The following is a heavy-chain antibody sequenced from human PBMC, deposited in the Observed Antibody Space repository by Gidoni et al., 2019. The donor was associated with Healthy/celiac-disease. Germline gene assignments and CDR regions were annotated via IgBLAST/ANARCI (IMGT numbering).Heavy chain of an antibody. CDR2: IYYSGST. CDR1: GGSISSSSYY. J-gene: IGHJ6*02. CDR3: ARFGVEMTTDGMDV. D-gene: IGHD4-17*01. Sequence: QLQLQESGPGLVKPSETLSLTCTVSGGSISSSSYYWGWIRQPPGKGLEWIGSIYYSGSTYYNPSLKSRVTISVDTSKNQFSLKLSSVTAADTAVYYCARFGVEMTTDGMDVWGQGTTVTVSS. V-gene: IGHV4-39*01.